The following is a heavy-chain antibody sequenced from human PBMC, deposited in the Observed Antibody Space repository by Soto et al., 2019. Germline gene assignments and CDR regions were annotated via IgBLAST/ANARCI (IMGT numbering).Heavy chain of an antibody. CDR1: GFSLSTSAVG. CDR3: ARNKGARFLDRDQAFDY. D-gene: IGHD3-3*01. J-gene: IGHJ4*02. CDR2: IYWDDSE. V-gene: IGHV2-5*02. Sequence: SGPTLVNPTQTLTLTCTFSGFSLSTSAVGVGWIRQPPGKALEWLALIYWDDSERYSPSLKSRLTITKDTSKNQVVLTMTNLDPVDTATYYCARNKGARFLDRDQAFDYWGPGTLVTV.